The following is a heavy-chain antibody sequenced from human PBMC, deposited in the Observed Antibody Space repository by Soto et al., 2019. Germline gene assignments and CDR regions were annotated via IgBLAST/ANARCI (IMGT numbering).Heavy chain of an antibody. J-gene: IGHJ5*02. V-gene: IGHV1-18*04. D-gene: IGHD2-2*01. Sequence: GASVKVSCKASGYTFTSYGISWVRQAPGQGLEWMGWISAYNGNTNYAQKLQGRVTMTTDTSTSTAYMELRSLRSDDTAVYYCARDGPYQLLLHPEDNGFDPWGQGTLVTVSS. CDR1: GYTFTSYG. CDR3: ARDGPYQLLLHPEDNGFDP. CDR2: ISAYNGNT.